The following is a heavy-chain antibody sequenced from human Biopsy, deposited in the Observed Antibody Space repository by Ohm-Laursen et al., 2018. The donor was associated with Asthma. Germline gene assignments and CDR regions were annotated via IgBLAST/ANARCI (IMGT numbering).Heavy chain of an antibody. Sequence: SSVKVSCNAPGGTFSNFAISWVRQAPGQGLEWLGGIMTVFGTTNYAQKCQGRVTITADESTSTAYMEVTSLRSEDTAIYYRARCQVGYSSGWSLLLKKIYYSGMDVWGQGTAVTVSS. CDR1: GGTFSNFA. V-gene: IGHV1-69*01. CDR3: ARCQVGYSSGWSLLLKKIYYSGMDV. CDR2: IMTVFGTT. J-gene: IGHJ6*02. D-gene: IGHD6-19*01.